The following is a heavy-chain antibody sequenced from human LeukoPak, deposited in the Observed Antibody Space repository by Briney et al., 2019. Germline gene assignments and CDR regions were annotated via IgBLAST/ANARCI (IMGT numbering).Heavy chain of an antibody. J-gene: IGHJ4*02. Sequence: PGGSLRLSCAASGFTFSSYAMHWVRQAPGKGLEWVAVISYDGSNKYYADSVKGRFTISRDNSKNTLYLQMNSLRAEDTAVYYCAREGRNYYDSSGPKPVDYWGQGTLVTVSS. D-gene: IGHD3-22*01. CDR1: GFTFSSYA. CDR3: AREGRNYYDSSGPKPVDY. CDR2: ISYDGSNK. V-gene: IGHV3-30-3*01.